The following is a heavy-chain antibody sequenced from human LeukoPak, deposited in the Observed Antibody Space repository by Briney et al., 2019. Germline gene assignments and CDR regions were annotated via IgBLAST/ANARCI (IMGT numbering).Heavy chain of an antibody. CDR1: GGSISSSSYY. CDR2: IYYSGST. D-gene: IGHD2-15*01. CDR3: VVVVVPGWFDP. Sequence: SETLSLTCTVSGGSISSSSYYWGWIRQPPGKGLEWIGNIYYSGSTYYNPSLKSRVTISVDTSKNQFSLKLSSVTAADTAMYFCVVVVVPGWFDPWGQGTLVTVSS. J-gene: IGHJ5*02. V-gene: IGHV4-39*01.